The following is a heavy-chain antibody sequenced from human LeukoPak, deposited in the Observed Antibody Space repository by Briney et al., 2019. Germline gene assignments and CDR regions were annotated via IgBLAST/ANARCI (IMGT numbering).Heavy chain of an antibody. V-gene: IGHV4-39*07. D-gene: IGHD3-10*01. J-gene: IGHJ5*02. Sequence: SETLSLTCTVSSGSISSGSYYWSWIRQPPGKGLEWIGEINHSGSTNYNPSLKSRVTISVDTSKNQFSLKLSSVTAADTAVYYCARTNGSGKYNWFDPWGQGTLVTVSS. CDR1: SGSISSGSYY. CDR2: INHSGST. CDR3: ARTNGSGKYNWFDP.